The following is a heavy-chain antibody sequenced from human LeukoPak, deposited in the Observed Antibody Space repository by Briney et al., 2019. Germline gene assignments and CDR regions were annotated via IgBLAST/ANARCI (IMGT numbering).Heavy chain of an antibody. CDR2: IYDTGST. CDR1: GGSISGYK. D-gene: IGHD3-3*01. CDR3: ARFWSGFDY. Sequence: SETLSLTCSVSGGSISGYKWTWIRQPPGTGQEWIGYIYDTGSTNYNSSLRSRVTISVDTSRNQFSLKLHSVTAADTAVYYCARFWSGFDYWGQGALVTVSS. J-gene: IGHJ4*02. V-gene: IGHV4-59*01.